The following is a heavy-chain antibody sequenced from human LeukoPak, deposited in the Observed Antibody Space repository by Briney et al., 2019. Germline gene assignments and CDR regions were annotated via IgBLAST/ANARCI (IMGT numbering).Heavy chain of an antibody. J-gene: IGHJ4*02. D-gene: IGHD6-19*01. V-gene: IGHV3-30*18. CDR1: GFTFNSYV. CDR2: ISYDGSNK. CDR3: AKVTSSGWYSLDY. Sequence: PGRSLRPSCAASGFTFNSYVMHWVRQAPGKGLEWVAVISYDGSNKYYADSVKGRFTISRDNSENTLYLQMNSLRAEDTAVYYCAKVTSSGWYSLDYWGQGTLVTVSS.